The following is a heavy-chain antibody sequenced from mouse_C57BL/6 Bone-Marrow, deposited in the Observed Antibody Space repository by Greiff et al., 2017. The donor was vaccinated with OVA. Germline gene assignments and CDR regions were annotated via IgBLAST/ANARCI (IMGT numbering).Heavy chain of an antibody. CDR3: ARLAWFAY. CDR2: ISYDGSN. J-gene: IGHJ3*01. CDR1: GYSITSGYY. Sequence: ESGPGLVKPSQSLSLTCSVTGYSITSGYYWNWIRQFPGNKLEWMGYISYDGSNNYNPSLKNRISITRDTSKNQFFLKLNSVTTEDTATYYCARLAWFAYWGQGTLVTVSA. V-gene: IGHV3-6*01.